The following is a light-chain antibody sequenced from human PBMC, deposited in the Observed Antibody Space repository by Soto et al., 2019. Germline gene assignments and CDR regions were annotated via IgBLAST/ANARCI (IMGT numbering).Light chain of an antibody. J-gene: IGKJ1*01. CDR2: GAS. CDR1: QSVSSNS. V-gene: IGKV3-20*01. Sequence: ESVLTQSPGTLSLSPGERATLSCRASQSVSSNSLAWYQQKPGQAPRLLIYGASSRATGTPDRFSGSGSGTDFTLTISRLEPEDFAVYYCQQCGGSPPSWTFGQGTTVEI. CDR3: QQCGGSPPSWT.